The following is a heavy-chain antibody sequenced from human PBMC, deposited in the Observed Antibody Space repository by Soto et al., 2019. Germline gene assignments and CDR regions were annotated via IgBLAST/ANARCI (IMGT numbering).Heavy chain of an antibody. D-gene: IGHD3-22*01. CDR2: IYWDDDK. J-gene: IGHJ5*02. CDR1: GFSLSTSGVG. Sequence: QITLKESGPTLVKPTQTLTLTCTFSGFSLSTSGVGVGWILQPPGKALEWLALIYWDDDKRYSPSLKSRLTITKDTSKNQLVLTMTNMDPVDTATYYCAHSLIGYYYDSSGSNWFDPWGQGTLVTVSS. CDR3: AHSLIGYYYDSSGSNWFDP. V-gene: IGHV2-5*02.